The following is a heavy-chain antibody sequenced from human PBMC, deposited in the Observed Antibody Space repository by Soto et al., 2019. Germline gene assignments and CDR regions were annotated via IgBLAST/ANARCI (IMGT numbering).Heavy chain of an antibody. CDR3: ASGGRYYYYYGMDV. D-gene: IGHD2-15*01. CDR2: INAGNGNT. J-gene: IGHJ6*02. V-gene: IGHV1-3*01. Sequence: ASVKVSCKASGYTFTSYAMHWVRQAPGQGLEWMGWINAGNGNTKYSQKFQGRVTITRDTSASTAYMELSSLRSEDTAVYYCASGGRYYYYYGMDVWGQGTPVTVYS. CDR1: GYTFTSYA.